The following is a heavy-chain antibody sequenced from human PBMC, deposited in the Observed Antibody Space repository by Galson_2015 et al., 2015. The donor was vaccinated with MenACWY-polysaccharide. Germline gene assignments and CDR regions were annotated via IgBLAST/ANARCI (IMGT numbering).Heavy chain of an antibody. D-gene: IGHD2-15*01. J-gene: IGHJ4*02. CDR3: VKDLTRYCSGGSCDNLDY. V-gene: IGHV3-30*18. Sequence: LRLSCSASGFSFSSYGMHWVRQAPGKGLEWVAVIAYDGSNKYYADSVKGRFTISRDNSKNTLYLQMNSLRAEDTAVYYCVKDLTRYCSGGSCDNLDYWGQGTLVTVSS. CDR1: GFSFSSYG. CDR2: IAYDGSNK.